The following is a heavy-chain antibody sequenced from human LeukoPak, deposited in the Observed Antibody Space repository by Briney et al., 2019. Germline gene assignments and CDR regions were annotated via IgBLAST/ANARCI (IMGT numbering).Heavy chain of an antibody. CDR2: ISWNSGSI. D-gene: IGHD3-9*01. CDR3: ARFFGYDILTSDLGAYYYYGMDV. Sequence: GGSLRLSCAASGFTFDDYAMHWVRQAPGKGLEWVSGISWNSGSIGYADSVKGRFTISRDNAKNSLYLQMNSLRAEDTAVYYCARFFGYDILTSDLGAYYYYGMDVWGQGTTVTVSS. J-gene: IGHJ6*02. CDR1: GFTFDDYA. V-gene: IGHV3-9*01.